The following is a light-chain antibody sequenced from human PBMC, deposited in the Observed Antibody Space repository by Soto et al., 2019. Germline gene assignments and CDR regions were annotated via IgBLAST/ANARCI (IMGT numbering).Light chain of an antibody. Sequence: QSALTQPRSVSGSPGQSVTISCTGTSSDVGTYNFVSWYQQLPGKAPKLMIYDVTKRPSGVPDRFSGSKSGSTASLTISGLQAEDEADYYCCSYVGSYTCVFGGGTKLTVL. CDR3: CSYVGSYTCV. J-gene: IGLJ2*01. CDR1: SSDVGTYNF. V-gene: IGLV2-11*01. CDR2: DVT.